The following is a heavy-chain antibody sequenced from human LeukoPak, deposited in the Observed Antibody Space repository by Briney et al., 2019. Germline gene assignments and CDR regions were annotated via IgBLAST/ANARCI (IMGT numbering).Heavy chain of an antibody. Sequence: GGSLRLSCAASGFTFSSYEMNWVRQAPGKGLEWVSYISSSGDTIYYADSVNGRFTISRDSAKNSLYLQMNSLRAEDTAVYYCAREMDYYDSKPIDYWGQGTLVTVSS. J-gene: IGHJ4*02. CDR3: AREMDYYDSKPIDY. V-gene: IGHV3-48*03. CDR2: ISSSGDTI. D-gene: IGHD3-22*01. CDR1: GFTFSSYE.